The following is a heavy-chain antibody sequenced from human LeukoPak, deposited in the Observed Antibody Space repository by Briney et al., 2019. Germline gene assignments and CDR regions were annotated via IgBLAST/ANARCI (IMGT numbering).Heavy chain of an antibody. Sequence: PSQTLSLTCTVSGGSISSGSYYWSWIRQPAGKGLEWIGRIYTSGSTNYNPSLKSQVTISVDTSKNQFSLKLSSVTAADTAVYYCARAGVTYYYDSRGGWFDPWGQGTLVTVSS. CDR3: ARAGVTYYYDSRGGWFDP. V-gene: IGHV4-61*02. D-gene: IGHD3-22*01. J-gene: IGHJ5*02. CDR2: IYTSGST. CDR1: GGSISSGSYY.